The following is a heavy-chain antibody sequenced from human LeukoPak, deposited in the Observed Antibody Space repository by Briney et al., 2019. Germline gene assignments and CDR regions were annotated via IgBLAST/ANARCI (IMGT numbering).Heavy chain of an antibody. CDR3: AKEAGDYGQY. D-gene: IGHD4-17*01. V-gene: IGHV3-74*01. CDR2: ITNDGSST. J-gene: IGHJ4*02. Sequence: GGSLRLSCAASGLTFSSHWMHWVRQAPGKGLVWVSRITNDGSSTTYADSVKGRFTISRDNSKSTLYLQINSLRAEDTAVYYCAKEAGDYGQYWGQGTLVTVSS. CDR1: GLTFSSHW.